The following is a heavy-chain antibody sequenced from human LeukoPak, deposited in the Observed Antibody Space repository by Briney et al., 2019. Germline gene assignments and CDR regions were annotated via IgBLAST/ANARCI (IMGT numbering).Heavy chain of an antibody. CDR3: AKWGSLWFGEFGIFDY. CDR2: IYYSGST. V-gene: IGHV4-59*08. CDR1: GGSISSYY. J-gene: IGHJ4*02. Sequence: SETLSLTCTVSGGSISSYYWSWIRQPPGKGLEWIGYIYYSGSTNYNPSLKSRVTISVDTSKNQFSLKLSSVTAADTAVYYCAKWGSLWFGEFGIFDYWGQGTLVTVSS. D-gene: IGHD3-10*01.